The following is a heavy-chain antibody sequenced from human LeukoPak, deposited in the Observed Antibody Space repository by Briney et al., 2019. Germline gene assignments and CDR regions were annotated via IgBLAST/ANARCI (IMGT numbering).Heavy chain of an antibody. CDR3: AREGYYGSGSPPSLYFDY. V-gene: IGHV3-30-3*01. CDR1: GFTFRNYV. Sequence: PGGSLRLSCAASGFTFRNYVIHWVRQAPGKGPEWVAVTSSDLNVKLYADSVKGRFTISRDNSRSTLYLQMNSLRPEDTAIYYCAREGYYGSGSPPSLYFDYWGQGTLVTVSP. D-gene: IGHD3-10*01. J-gene: IGHJ4*02. CDR2: TSSDLNVK.